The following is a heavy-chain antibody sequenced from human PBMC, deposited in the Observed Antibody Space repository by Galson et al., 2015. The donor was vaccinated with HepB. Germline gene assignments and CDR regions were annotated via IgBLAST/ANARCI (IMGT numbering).Heavy chain of an antibody. Sequence: SVKVSCKASGYTFTSYAMHWVRQAPGQRLEWMGWINAGNGNTKYSQKFQGRVTITRDTSASTAYMELSSLRPEDTAVYYCARDYYGSGSGFFDYWGQGTLVTVSS. CDR3: ARDYYGSGSGFFDY. V-gene: IGHV1-3*01. CDR2: INAGNGNT. J-gene: IGHJ4*02. CDR1: GYTFTSYA. D-gene: IGHD3-10*01.